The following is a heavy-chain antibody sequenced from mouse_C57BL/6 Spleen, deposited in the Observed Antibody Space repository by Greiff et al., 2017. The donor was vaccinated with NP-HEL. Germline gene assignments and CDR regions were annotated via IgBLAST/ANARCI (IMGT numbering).Heavy chain of an antibody. V-gene: IGHV1-15*01. D-gene: IGHD1-1*01. CDR3: TRWGKITPGY. J-gene: IGHJ2*01. CDR2: IDPETGGT. CDR1: GYTFTDYE. Sequence: VQLQQSGAELVRPGASVTLSCKASGYTFTDYEMHWVKQTPVHGLEWIGAIDPETGGTAYNQKFKGKAILTADKSSSTAYMELRSLTSEDSAVYYCTRWGKITPGYWGQGTTLTVSS.